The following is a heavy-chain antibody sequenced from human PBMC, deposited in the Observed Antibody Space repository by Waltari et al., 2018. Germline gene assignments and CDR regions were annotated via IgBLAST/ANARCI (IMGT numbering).Heavy chain of an antibody. CDR1: GFMFSSYS. CDR2: ISGDNTYT. D-gene: IGHD2-21*02. V-gene: IGHV3-21*06. Sequence: EVQLVESGGGLVQPGGSLRLSCVASGFMFSSYSMNWVRQAPGKGLEWVSSISGDNTYTYYSGSVKGRFTISRDNAKNSLFLQMNGLRDEDTAIDYCAKEGLGGDRQFDYWGQGTLVSVSS. J-gene: IGHJ4*02. CDR3: AKEGLGGDRQFDY.